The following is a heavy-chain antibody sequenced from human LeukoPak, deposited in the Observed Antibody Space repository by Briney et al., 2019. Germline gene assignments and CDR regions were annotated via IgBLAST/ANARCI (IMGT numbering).Heavy chain of an antibody. CDR1: GGSFSGHY. Sequence: SETPSLTCAVYGGSFSGHYWSWIRQPPGKGLEWIGEINHSGSTNYNPSLKSRVTISVDTSKNQFSLKLSSVTAADTAVYYCARTYSSNWAQYFQHWGQGNLVSVSS. CDR2: INHSGST. D-gene: IGHD6-13*01. CDR3: ARTYSSNWAQYFQH. V-gene: IGHV4-34*01. J-gene: IGHJ1*01.